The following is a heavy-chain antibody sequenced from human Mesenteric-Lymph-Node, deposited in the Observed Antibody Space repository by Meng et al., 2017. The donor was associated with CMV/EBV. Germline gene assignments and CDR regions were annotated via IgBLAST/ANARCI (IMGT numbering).Heavy chain of an antibody. CDR1: GYSFTNYW. D-gene: IGHD5-18*01. J-gene: IGHJ6*02. CDR2: IYPGDSDT. Sequence: GESLKISCKGSGYSFTNYWIAWVRQMPGRGLEWVGIIYPGDSDTRYSTSFQVQVTISADKSINTAYLQWSGLKASDPAMYYCARHGSPQQYYYYGMDVWGQGTTVTVSS. V-gene: IGHV5-51*01. CDR3: ARHGSPQQYYYYGMDV.